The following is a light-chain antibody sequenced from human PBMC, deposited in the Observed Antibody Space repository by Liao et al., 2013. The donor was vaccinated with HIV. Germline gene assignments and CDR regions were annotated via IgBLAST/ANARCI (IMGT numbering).Light chain of an antibody. J-gene: IGLJ3*02. CDR3: QVWDHSSDQGV. V-gene: IGLV3-21*04. Sequence: YVLTQPPSVSVAPGQTAVLPCEGNNLGSRGVHWYQQRPGQAPVLVIYYETSRPSGIPERISGSISGNTATLTISGVETGDEADYYCQVWDHSSDQGVFGGGTKLT. CDR1: NLGSRG. CDR2: YET.